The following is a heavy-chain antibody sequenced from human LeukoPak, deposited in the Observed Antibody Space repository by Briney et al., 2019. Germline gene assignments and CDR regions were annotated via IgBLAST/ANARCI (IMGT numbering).Heavy chain of an antibody. J-gene: IGHJ4*02. Sequence: GASVKVSCKASGYTFTGYYMHWVRQAPGQGLEWMGWINPSSGGTNYAQKFQGWATMTRDTSISTAYMELSRLRSDDTAVYYCARGVAVAARYYFDYWGQGTLVTVSS. CDR1: GYTFTGYY. V-gene: IGHV1-2*04. CDR3: ARGVAVAARYYFDY. D-gene: IGHD6-19*01. CDR2: INPSSGGT.